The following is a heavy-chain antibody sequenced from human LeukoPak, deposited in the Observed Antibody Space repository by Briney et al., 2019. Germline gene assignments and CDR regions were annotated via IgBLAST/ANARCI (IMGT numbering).Heavy chain of an antibody. CDR1: GFTFSSYW. CDR3: AREPPYYYGSGSYLSSL. J-gene: IGHJ4*02. V-gene: IGHV3-7*01. D-gene: IGHD3-10*01. CDR2: IKTDGSQI. Sequence: GGSLRLSCVASGFTFSSYWMTWVRQAPGKGLEWVANIKTDGSQIYYVDSVKGRFTISRDNAKNSLYLQMNSLRAEDTAVYYCAREPPYYYGSGSYLSSLWGQGTLVTVSS.